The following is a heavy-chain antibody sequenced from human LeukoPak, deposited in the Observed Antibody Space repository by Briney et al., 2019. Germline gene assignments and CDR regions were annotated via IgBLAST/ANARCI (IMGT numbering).Heavy chain of an antibody. D-gene: IGHD3-22*01. CDR3: ARGERITMIVVVHDY. Sequence: GESLKVSCKASGYTFTGYYMHWVRQAPGQGLEWMGWINPNSGGTNYAQKFQGRVTMTRDTSISTAYMELSRLRSDDTAVYYCARGERITMIVVVHDYWGQGTLVTVSS. V-gene: IGHV1-2*02. J-gene: IGHJ4*02. CDR1: GYTFTGYY. CDR2: INPNSGGT.